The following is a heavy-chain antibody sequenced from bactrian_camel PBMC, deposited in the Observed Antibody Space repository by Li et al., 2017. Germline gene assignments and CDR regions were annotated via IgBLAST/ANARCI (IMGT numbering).Heavy chain of an antibody. CDR1: RKIYHRYC. J-gene: IGHJ4*01. CDR2: IYSTGATT. V-gene: IGHV3S40*01. D-gene: IGHD6*01. Sequence: DVQLVESGGGSVQAGGSLKLSCVASRKIYHRYCMGWFRQVPGKEREGVALIYSTGATTYYADSVKGRFTISRNNGDNTVYLQMNSLEVEDTGMYTCAARTDGGSWFCSPISAPPTSAYNARGKGTQVTVS.